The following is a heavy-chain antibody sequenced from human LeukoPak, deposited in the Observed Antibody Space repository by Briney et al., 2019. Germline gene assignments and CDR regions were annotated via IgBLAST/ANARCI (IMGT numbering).Heavy chain of an antibody. D-gene: IGHD4-23*01. CDR1: GFTFSNYA. CDR3: ARVAAGYSVNYFDY. CDR2: ISYDGSNE. V-gene: IGHV3-30-3*01. J-gene: IGHJ4*02. Sequence: GGSLRLSCAASGFTFSNYAMHWVRQAPGKGLEWVAVISYDGSNEYYADSVKGRFTISRDNSKNTLYLQMNSLRAEDTAMYYCARVAAGYSVNYFDYWGQGTLVTVSS.